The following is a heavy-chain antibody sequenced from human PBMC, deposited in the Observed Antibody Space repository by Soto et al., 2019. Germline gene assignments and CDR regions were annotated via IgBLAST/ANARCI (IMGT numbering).Heavy chain of an antibody. D-gene: IGHD6-6*01. V-gene: IGHV3-48*02. CDR2: ISSSSSTI. CDR1: GFTFSSYS. CDR3: AREVLQLVRVYSLWYFDL. Sequence: EVQLVESGGGLVQPGGSLRLSCAASGFTFSSYSMNWVRQAPGKGLEWVSYISSSSSTIYYADSVKGRFTISRDNAKNSLYLHMNSLREEDTAVYYCAREVLQLVRVYSLWYFDLWGRGTLVTVSS. J-gene: IGHJ2*01.